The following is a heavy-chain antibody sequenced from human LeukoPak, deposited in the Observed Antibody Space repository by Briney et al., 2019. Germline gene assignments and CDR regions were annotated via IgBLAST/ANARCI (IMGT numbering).Heavy chain of an antibody. D-gene: IGHD6-13*01. CDR2: ISGSGGSST. V-gene: IGHV3-23*01. Sequence: GGSLRLSCAASGFTFSSYAMSWVRQAPGRGLEWVSAISGSGGSSTYYADSVKGRFTISRDNSKNTLYLQMNSLRAEDTAVYYCANSAAVGTFYWGQGTLVTVSS. CDR3: ANSAAVGTFY. CDR1: GFTFSSYA. J-gene: IGHJ4*02.